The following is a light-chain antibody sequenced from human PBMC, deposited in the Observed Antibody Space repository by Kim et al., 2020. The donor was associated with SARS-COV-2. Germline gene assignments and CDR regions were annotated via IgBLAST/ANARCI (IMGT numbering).Light chain of an antibody. CDR3: SSYAGRVI. V-gene: IGLV2-8*01. J-gene: IGLJ2*01. CDR1: SSDVGGHNC. CDR2: EVN. Sequence: QSALTQPPSASGSPGQSVTISCTGTSSDVGGHNCVSWYQQHPGTGPKLIIFEVNKRPSGVPDRFSGSKSGNAASLTVSGLQAEDEAVYYCSSYAGRVIFVGGTQLTVL.